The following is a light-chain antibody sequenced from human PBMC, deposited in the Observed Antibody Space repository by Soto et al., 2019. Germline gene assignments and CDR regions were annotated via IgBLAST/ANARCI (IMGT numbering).Light chain of an antibody. V-gene: IGKV3-20*01. J-gene: IGKJ1*01. CDR3: QQYGSSLTWT. CDR1: QSVSSSY. Sequence: EIVLTQSPGTLSLSPGERATLSCRASQSVSSSYLAWYQQKPGQAPRLLIYGASSMATGIPDRFSGSGSGTDFTITISRLEPEDFAVYYCQQYGSSLTWTFGQGTKVEIK. CDR2: GAS.